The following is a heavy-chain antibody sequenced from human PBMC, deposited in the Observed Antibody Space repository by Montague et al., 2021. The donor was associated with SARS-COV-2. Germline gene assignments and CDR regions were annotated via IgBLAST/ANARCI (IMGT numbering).Heavy chain of an antibody. Sequence: SESLSLTYTVSGASIRSSDHYWGWIRQPPGKGLEWIGSIYYTGSRYYTPSLTSRLTISVDTSRYQFSLKLTSVTAADTAIYYCARAGGFDNSGYVGRLRTYYFDYWGQGILVNVSS. CDR3: ARAGGFDNSGYVGRLRTYYFDY. CDR2: IYYTGSR. D-gene: IGHD3-22*01. CDR1: GASIRSSDHY. J-gene: IGHJ4*02. V-gene: IGHV4-39*07.